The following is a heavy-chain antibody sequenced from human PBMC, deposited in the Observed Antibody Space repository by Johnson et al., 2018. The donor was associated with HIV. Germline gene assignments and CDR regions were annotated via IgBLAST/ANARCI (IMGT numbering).Heavy chain of an antibody. CDR3: ARAEGDYYDSGGWGPDAFDI. V-gene: IGHV3-66*01. CDR1: GFTVSTNY. Sequence: EVQLVESGGGLVQPGGSLRLSCAASGFTVSTNYMSWIRQAPGKGLEWVSVIYSGGSIYYADSVKGRFTISRDNSKNTLYLQMNSLRAEDTAVYYCARAEGDYYDSGGWGPDAFDIWGQGTMVTVSS. J-gene: IGHJ3*02. CDR2: IYSGGSI. D-gene: IGHD3-22*01.